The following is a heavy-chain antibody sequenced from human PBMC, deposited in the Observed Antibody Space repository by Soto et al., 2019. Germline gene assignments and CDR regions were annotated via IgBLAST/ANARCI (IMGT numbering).Heavy chain of an antibody. V-gene: IGHV3-23*01. CDR3: AKENGYSSTWFEFDY. J-gene: IGHJ4*02. CDR2: ISGSGGST. CDR1: GFTFSSYA. D-gene: IGHD6-13*01. Sequence: GGSLRLSCAASGFTFSSYAMSWVRQAPGKGLEWVSAISGSGGSTDYADSVKGRFTISRDNSKNTLYLQMSSLRAEDTAVYYCAKENGYSSTWFEFDYWGQGTLVTVSS.